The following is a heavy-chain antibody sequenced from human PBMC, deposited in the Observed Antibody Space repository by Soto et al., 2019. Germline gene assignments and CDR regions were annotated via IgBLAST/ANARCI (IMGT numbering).Heavy chain of an antibody. V-gene: IGHV4-59*01. Sequence: QVQLQESGPGRVKPSETLSLTCTVSGGSISSYYWSWIRQPPGKGLEWIGYIYYSGSTNYNPSLRSRVTIPVDTSTNQFSLKLSSMTAADTAVYYCARDCTDDAFDIWGQGTMVTVSS. CDR3: ARDCTDDAFDI. J-gene: IGHJ3*02. D-gene: IGHD2-8*02. CDR2: IYYSGST. CDR1: GGSISSYY.